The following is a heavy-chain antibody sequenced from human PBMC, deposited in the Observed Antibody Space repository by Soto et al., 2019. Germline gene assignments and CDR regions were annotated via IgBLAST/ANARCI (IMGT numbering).Heavy chain of an antibody. CDR1: GLSFSTNS. Sequence: EVQLVESGGGLVMPGGSLRLSCIASGLSFSTNSMNWVGQAPGKGLEWVSSIRRSGDYTYYADSLKGRFTISRDNAKNSLSLQMISLRAEDTAVYYCARSTSLGGMDVWGQGTTVTVSS. D-gene: IGHD1-1*01. CDR3: ARSTSLGGMDV. J-gene: IGHJ6*02. V-gene: IGHV3-21*01. CDR2: IRRSGDYT.